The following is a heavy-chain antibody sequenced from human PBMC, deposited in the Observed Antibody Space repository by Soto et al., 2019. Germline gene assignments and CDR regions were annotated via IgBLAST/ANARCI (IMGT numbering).Heavy chain of an antibody. CDR2: ISSSSSTI. V-gene: IGHV3-48*01. CDR1: GFTFSSYS. Sequence: PGGSLRLSCAASGFTFSSYSMNWVRQAPGKGLEWVSYISSSSSTIYYADSEKGRNNISKDNDKNSLYIKMNSLRAEDTAVYYCARDLGSSWYPEYFQHWGQGA. D-gene: IGHD6-13*01. CDR3: ARDLGSSWYPEYFQH. J-gene: IGHJ1*01.